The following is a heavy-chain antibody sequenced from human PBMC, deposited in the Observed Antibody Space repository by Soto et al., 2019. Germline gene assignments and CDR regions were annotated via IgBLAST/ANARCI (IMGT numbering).Heavy chain of an antibody. Sequence: ASVKVSCKASGYTFTSYGISWVRQAPGQGLEWMGWISAYNGNTNYAQKLQGRVTMTTDTSTSTAYMELRSLRSDDTAVYYCARDTLTPGQNWFDPWGQGTRVTVSS. V-gene: IGHV1-18*04. CDR3: ARDTLTPGQNWFDP. D-gene: IGHD7-27*01. CDR1: GYTFTSYG. CDR2: ISAYNGNT. J-gene: IGHJ5*02.